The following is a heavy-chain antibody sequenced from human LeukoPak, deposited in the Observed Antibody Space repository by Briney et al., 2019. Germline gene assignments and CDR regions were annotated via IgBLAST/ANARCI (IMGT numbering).Heavy chain of an antibody. CDR1: VFTFSSYW. Sequence: GGSLRLSCAASVFTFSSYWMHWVRQAPGKGLVWVSRINSDGSSTSYADSVKGRFTISRDNAKNTLYLQMNSLRAEDTAVYYCARGGRFLEWLLYPHYYYMDVWGKGTTVTVSS. CDR3: ARGGRFLEWLLYPHYYYMDV. D-gene: IGHD3-3*01. J-gene: IGHJ6*03. CDR2: INSDGSST. V-gene: IGHV3-74*01.